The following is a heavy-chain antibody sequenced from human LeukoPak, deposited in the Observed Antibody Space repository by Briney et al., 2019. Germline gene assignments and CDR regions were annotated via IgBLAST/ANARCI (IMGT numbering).Heavy chain of an antibody. V-gene: IGHV3-23*01. CDR3: AKDRTWEPAPSHFND. J-gene: IGHJ4*02. Sequence: PGGALRLSCAASGFTFNNYAMTSVRQAPGKGLEWVSGISGSGSGTYYADSVKGRFTISRDNSRTMVYLQMDRLRAEDTAIYYCAKDRTWEPAPSHFNDWAQGTLVTVSA. CDR2: ISGSGSGT. D-gene: IGHD1-14*01. CDR1: GFTFNNYA.